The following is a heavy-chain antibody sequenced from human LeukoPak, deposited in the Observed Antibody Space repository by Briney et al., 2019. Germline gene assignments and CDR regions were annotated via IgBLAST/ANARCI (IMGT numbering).Heavy chain of an antibody. J-gene: IGHJ4*02. V-gene: IGHV4-31*11. CDR2: IYYSGST. D-gene: IGHD3-10*01. CDR1: GGSFSGYY. Sequence: TASETLSLTCAVYGGSFSGYYWNRIRQHPGKGLEWIGYIYYSGSTYYNPSLKSRVTISVDTSKNQFSLKLSSVTAADTAVYYCARQQAGGSGKIDYWGQGTLVTVSS. CDR3: ARQQAGGSGKIDY.